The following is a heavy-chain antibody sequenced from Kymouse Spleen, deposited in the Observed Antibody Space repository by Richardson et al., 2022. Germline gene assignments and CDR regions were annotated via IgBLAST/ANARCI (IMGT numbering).Heavy chain of an antibody. CDR1: GGSVSSGSYY. D-gene: IGHD6-6*01. V-gene: IGHV4-61*01. J-gene: IGHJ4*02. Sequence: QVQLQESGPGLVKPSETLSLTCTVSGGSVSSGSYYWSWIRQPPGKGLEWIGYIYYSGSTNYNPSLKSRVTISVDTSKNQFSLKLSSVTAADTAVYYCARKIAAPYYFDYWGQGTLVTVSS. CDR2: IYYSGST. CDR3: ARKIAAPYYFDY.